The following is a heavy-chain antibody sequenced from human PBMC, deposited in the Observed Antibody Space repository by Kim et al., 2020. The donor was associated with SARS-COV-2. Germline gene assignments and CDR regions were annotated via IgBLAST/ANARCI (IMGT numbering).Heavy chain of an antibody. CDR1: GFTFSSYA. CDR2: ISGSGGST. D-gene: IGHD3-16*01. V-gene: IGHV3-23*01. J-gene: IGHJ4*02. Sequence: GGSLRLSCAASGFTFSSYAMSWVRQAPGKGLEWVSAISGSGGSTYYADSVKGLFTISRDNSKNTLYLQMNSLRAEDTAVYYCASWGFEGDDYWGQGTLVTVSS. CDR3: ASWGFEGDDY.